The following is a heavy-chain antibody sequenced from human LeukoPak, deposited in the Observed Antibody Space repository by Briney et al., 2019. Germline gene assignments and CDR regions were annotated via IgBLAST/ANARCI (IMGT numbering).Heavy chain of an antibody. V-gene: IGHV3-7*03. CDR1: GFTVSLYY. D-gene: IGHD3-16*01. Sequence: GGSLRLSCAASGFTVSLYYMTWVRQAPGKGLEWVASINHNGNVNYYVDSVKGRFTISRDNAKNSLYLQMSNLRAEDTAVYFCARGGGLDVWGQGATVTVSS. CDR2: INHNGNVN. CDR3: ARGGGLDV. J-gene: IGHJ6*02.